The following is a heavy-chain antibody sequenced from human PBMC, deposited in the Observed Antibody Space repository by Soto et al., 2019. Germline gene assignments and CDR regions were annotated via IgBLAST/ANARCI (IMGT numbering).Heavy chain of an antibody. Sequence: GESLKISCKGSGYSFTSYWIGWVRQMPGKGLEWMGIIYPGDSDTRYSPPFQGQVTISADKSISTAYLQWSSLKASDTAMYYCARLFAEDYDSSGSDAFDIWGQGTMVTLSS. CDR3: ARLFAEDYDSSGSDAFDI. D-gene: IGHD3-22*01. CDR2: IYPGDSDT. J-gene: IGHJ3*02. V-gene: IGHV5-51*01. CDR1: GYSFTSYW.